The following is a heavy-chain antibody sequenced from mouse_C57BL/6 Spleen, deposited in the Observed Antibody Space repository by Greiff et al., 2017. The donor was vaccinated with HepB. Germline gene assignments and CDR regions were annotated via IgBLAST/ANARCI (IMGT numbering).Heavy chain of an antibody. D-gene: IGHD2-2*01. CDR2: IDPSDSYT. V-gene: IGHV1-59*01. CDR3: ARGGVTSDYYAMDY. Sequence: QVQLQQPGAELVRPGTSVKLSCKASGYTFTSYWMHWVKQRPGQGLEWIGVIDPSDSYTNYNQKFKGKATLTVDTSSSTAYMQLSSLTSEDSAVYYCARGGVTSDYYAMDYWGQGTSVTVSS. J-gene: IGHJ4*01. CDR1: GYTFTSYW.